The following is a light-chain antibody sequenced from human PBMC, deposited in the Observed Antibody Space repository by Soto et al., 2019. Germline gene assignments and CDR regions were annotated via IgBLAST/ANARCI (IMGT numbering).Light chain of an antibody. Sequence: DIQMTQSPPSLSASVGDRITITCRASQSISRYLNWYQHKPGKAPKFLINAASSLERGVPSRFSGGGSGTDFTLNISSLQPDDFATYYCQQNYRATPWTFGQGTKVEVK. J-gene: IGKJ1*01. CDR3: QQNYRATPWT. CDR1: QSISRY. V-gene: IGKV1-39*01. CDR2: AAS.